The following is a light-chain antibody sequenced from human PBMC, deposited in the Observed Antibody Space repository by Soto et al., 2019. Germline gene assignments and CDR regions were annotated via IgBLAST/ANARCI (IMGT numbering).Light chain of an antibody. J-gene: IGLJ2*01. CDR1: SSNIGAGYD. CDR2: GNN. V-gene: IGLV1-40*01. Sequence: QSVLTQPPSVSGAPGQTITISCTGSSSNIGAGYDVHWYQQLPGRAPKLLIYGNNNRPSGVPDRFSGSKSGTSVSLAITGLRGEKEADYHSQSYDSGLKNGVFGGGPQLPV. CDR3: QSYDSGLKNGV.